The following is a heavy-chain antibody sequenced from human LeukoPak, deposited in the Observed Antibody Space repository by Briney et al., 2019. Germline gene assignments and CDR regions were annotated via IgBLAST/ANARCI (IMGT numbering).Heavy chain of an antibody. D-gene: IGHD1-26*01. CDR2: ISGDGGST. Sequence: GGSLRLSCAASGFTFDDYAMHWVRQAPGKGLEWVSLISGDGGSTYYADSVKGRFTISRDNSKNSLYLQVNSLRTEDTALYYCAKDSGSGSYYYYYGMDVWGQGTTVTVSS. CDR3: AKDSGSGSYYYYYGMDV. V-gene: IGHV3-43*02. CDR1: GFTFDDYA. J-gene: IGHJ6*02.